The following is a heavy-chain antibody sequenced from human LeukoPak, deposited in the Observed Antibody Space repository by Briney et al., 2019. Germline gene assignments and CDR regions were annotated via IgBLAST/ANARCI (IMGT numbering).Heavy chain of an antibody. Sequence: GGSLRLSCAASGFTFSDYYMSWIRQAPGKGLEWVSYISSSSSTIYYADSVKGRFTISRDNAKNSLYLQMNSLRAEDTAVYYCARDLSPSGYYDILTGYPTPYYYGMDVWGQGTTVTVSS. J-gene: IGHJ6*02. V-gene: IGHV3-11*04. CDR1: GFTFSDYY. CDR3: ARDLSPSGYYDILTGYPTPYYYGMDV. CDR2: ISSSSSTI. D-gene: IGHD3-9*01.